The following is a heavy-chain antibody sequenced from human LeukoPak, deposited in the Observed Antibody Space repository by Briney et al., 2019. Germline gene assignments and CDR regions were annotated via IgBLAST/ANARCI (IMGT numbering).Heavy chain of an antibody. CDR2: IIPIFGTA. CDR3: ARDIVATRGRFDY. CDR1: GGTFSSYA. V-gene: IGHV1-69*13. Sequence: ASVKVSCKASGGTFSSYAISWVRQAPGQGLEWMGGIIPIFGTANYAQKFQGRVTITADESTSTAYMELSSLRSEDTAVYYCARDIVATRGRFDYWGQGTLVTVSS. J-gene: IGHJ4*02. D-gene: IGHD5-12*01.